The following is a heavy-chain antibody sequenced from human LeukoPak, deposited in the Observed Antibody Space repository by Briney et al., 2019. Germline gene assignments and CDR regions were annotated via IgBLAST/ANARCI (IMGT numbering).Heavy chain of an antibody. CDR2: INPNSGGT. V-gene: IGHV1-2*06. J-gene: IGHJ2*01. CDR1: GYTFTGYY. Sequence: ASVKVSCKASGYTFTGYYMHWVRQAPGQGLEWMGRINPNSGGTNYAQKFQGRVTMTRDTSISTAYMELSGLRSDDTAVYYCASISPSSRYFDLWGRGTLVTVSS. CDR3: ASISPSSRYFDL.